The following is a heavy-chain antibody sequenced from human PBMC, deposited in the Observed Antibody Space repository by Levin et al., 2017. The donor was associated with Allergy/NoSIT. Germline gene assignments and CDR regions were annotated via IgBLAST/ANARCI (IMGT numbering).Heavy chain of an antibody. CDR3: ARDLSSGYGYYYDGMDV. CDR1: GFTFSSYA. D-gene: IGHD5-12*01. CDR2: ISYDGSNK. J-gene: IGHJ6*02. Sequence: LSLTCAASGFTFSSYAMHWVRQAPGKGLEWVALISYDGSNKYYADSVKGRFTISRDNSKNTLYLQMSSLRAEDTSVYYCARDLSSGYGYYYDGMDVWGQGTTVTVSS. V-gene: IGHV3-30-3*01.